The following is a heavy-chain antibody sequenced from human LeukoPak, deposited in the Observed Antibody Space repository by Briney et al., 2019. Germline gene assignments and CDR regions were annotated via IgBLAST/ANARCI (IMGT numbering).Heavy chain of an antibody. CDR2: IYYSGST. Sequence: PSETLSLTCTVSGGSISSSSYYWGWIRQPPGKGLEWIGSIYYSGSTYYNPSLKSRVTISVDTSKNQFSLKLSSVTAADTAVYYCARGQQRDYYDSSGYYFEGANWFDPWGQGTLVTVSS. V-gene: IGHV4-39*07. D-gene: IGHD3-22*01. J-gene: IGHJ5*02. CDR3: ARGQQRDYYDSSGYYFEGANWFDP. CDR1: GGSISSSSYY.